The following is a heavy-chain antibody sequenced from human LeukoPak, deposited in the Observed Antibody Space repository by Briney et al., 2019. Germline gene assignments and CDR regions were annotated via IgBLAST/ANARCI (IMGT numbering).Heavy chain of an antibody. V-gene: IGHV1-2*02. CDR1: GYTFTGYY. Sequence: GASVKVSCKASGYTFTGYYMHWVRQAPGQGLEWMGWINPNSGGTNYAQKFQGRVTMTRDTSISTAYMELSGLRSDDTAVYYCARAYGGNNYYYYGMDVWGQGTTVTVSS. J-gene: IGHJ6*02. D-gene: IGHD4-23*01. CDR3: ARAYGGNNYYYYGMDV. CDR2: INPNSGGT.